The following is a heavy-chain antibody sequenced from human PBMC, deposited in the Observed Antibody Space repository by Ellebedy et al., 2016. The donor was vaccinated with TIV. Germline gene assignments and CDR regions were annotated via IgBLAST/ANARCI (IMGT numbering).Heavy chain of an antibody. V-gene: IGHV4-38-2*02. CDR2: IYHSGST. Sequence: SETLSLTXIVSGYSISSGYYWGWIRLPQGKGLEWIGSIYHSGSTSYNPSLTSRATISVDTSKNQFSLKLSSVTAADTAVYYCARSNFDSSSWSDRGIDYWGQGTLVTVSS. J-gene: IGHJ4*02. D-gene: IGHD6-13*01. CDR3: ARSNFDSSSWSDRGIDY. CDR1: GYSISSGYY.